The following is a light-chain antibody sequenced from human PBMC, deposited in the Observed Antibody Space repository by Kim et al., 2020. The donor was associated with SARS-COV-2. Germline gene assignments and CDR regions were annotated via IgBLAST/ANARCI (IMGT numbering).Light chain of an antibody. V-gene: IGLV1-51*01. J-gene: IGLJ3*02. CDR3: GTWDSSLSIWV. CDR1: SSNIGEKS. Sequence: QSVLTQPPSVSAAPGQKVTISCSGSSSNIGEKSVTWYQQLPGTAPKLLIYDNNKRPSGIPDRISGSKSGTSATLDITGLQTGDEADYYCGTWDSSLSIWVFGGGTQLTVL. CDR2: DNN.